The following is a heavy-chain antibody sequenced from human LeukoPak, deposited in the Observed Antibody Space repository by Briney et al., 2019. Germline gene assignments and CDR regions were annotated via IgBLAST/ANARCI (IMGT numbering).Heavy chain of an antibody. CDR2: ISSSGSTI. D-gene: IGHD2/OR15-2a*01. V-gene: IGHV3-48*03. J-gene: IGHJ4*02. CDR1: GFTFSSYE. Sequence: PGGSLRLSCAAPGFTFSSYEMNWVRQAPGKGLEWVSYISSSGSTIYYADSVKGRFTISRDNAKNSLYLQMNSLRAEDTAVYYCARDRGTLRIDYWGQGNLGTVSS. CDR3: ARDRGTLRIDY.